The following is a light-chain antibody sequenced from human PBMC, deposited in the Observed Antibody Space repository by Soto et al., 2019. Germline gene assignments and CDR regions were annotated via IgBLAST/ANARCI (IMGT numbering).Light chain of an antibody. V-gene: IGKV3-20*01. CDR2: GTS. Sequence: WSQYPGSVSRSAGEWATLSSRAIQSVTSNLAWYQQKPGQAPRLLIYGTSSRATGIPDRFSGSGSGTEFSLTISRVDPEDLALYYCQHYGTSPWTFRQGTKVDIK. CDR3: QHYGTSPWT. J-gene: IGKJ1*01. CDR1: QSVTSN.